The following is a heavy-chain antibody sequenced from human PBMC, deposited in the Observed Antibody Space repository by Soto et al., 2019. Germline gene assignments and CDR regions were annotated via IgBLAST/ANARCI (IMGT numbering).Heavy chain of an antibody. Sequence: QVQLQESGPRLVKPSHTLSLTCTVSGGSITSGGYSWSWIRQHPGKGLEWIGYIYYNGNTYYNPSRESRTTRSRDTSKNQFSLKVTSVSAADTAVYDCARGEPYGDVAYGGQGTLVTVSS. CDR2: IYYNGNT. CDR1: GGSITSGGYS. J-gene: IGHJ4*02. V-gene: IGHV4-31*03. CDR3: ARGEPYGDVAY. D-gene: IGHD4-17*01.